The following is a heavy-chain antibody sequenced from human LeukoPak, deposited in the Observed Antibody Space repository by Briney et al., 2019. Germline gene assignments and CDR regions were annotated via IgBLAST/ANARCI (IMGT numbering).Heavy chain of an antibody. CDR3: ARDGTATHTLFDY. J-gene: IGHJ4*02. CDR2: ISSSSSYI. CDR1: GFTFSSYS. Sequence: GGSLRLSCAASGFTFSSYSMNWVRQAPGKGLEWVSSISSSSSYIYYADSVKGRFTISRDNAKNSLYLQMNSLRAEDTAVYYCARDGTATHTLFDYWGQGTLVTVSS. V-gene: IGHV3-21*01. D-gene: IGHD1-26*01.